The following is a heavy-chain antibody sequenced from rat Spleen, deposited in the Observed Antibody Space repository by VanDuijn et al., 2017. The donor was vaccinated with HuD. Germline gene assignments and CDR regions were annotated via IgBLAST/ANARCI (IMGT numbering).Heavy chain of an antibody. CDR3: TRDQAYY. CDR1: GFSLTSNG. Sequence: QVQLKESGPGLVQPSQTLSLTCTVSGFSLTSNGVSWVRQPPGKGLEWIAAISSGGSTYYNSALKSRLSISRDTSKSQVFLKMNSLQTEDTAIYFCTRDQAYYWGQGVMVTVSS. CDR2: ISSGGST. V-gene: IGHV2S12*01. J-gene: IGHJ2*01.